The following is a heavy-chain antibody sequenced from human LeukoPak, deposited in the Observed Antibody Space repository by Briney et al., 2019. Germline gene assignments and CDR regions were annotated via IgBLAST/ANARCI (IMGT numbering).Heavy chain of an antibody. D-gene: IGHD1-1*01. V-gene: IGHV3-74*03. CDR3: AGQANDWFDP. CDR2: LKFDGTIT. J-gene: IGHJ5*02. Sequence: GGSLRLSCAASGFTFSSYWMHWVRQAPGKGLVWVSRLKFDGTITQYADSVKGRFTVSRDNAKNTLYLQMDSLRAEDTAVYYCAGQANDWFDPWGQGTLVTVSS. CDR1: GFTFSSYW.